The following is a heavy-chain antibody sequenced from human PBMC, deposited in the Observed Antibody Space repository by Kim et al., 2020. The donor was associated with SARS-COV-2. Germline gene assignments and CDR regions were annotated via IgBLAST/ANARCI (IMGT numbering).Heavy chain of an antibody. CDR1: GFSFSDSA. CDR3: TRVPGPTLAFWDAYDI. J-gene: IGHJ3*02. D-gene: IGHD3-3*02. Sequence: GGSLRPSCAASGFSFSDSAMHWVRQASGKGLEWVGRIRSKANSYATTYAATVKGRFTISRDDSKNAAYLQMNSLKTEDTAVYYCTRVPGPTLAFWDAYDIWGQGTMVTVSS. CDR2: IRSKANSYAT. V-gene: IGHV3-73*01.